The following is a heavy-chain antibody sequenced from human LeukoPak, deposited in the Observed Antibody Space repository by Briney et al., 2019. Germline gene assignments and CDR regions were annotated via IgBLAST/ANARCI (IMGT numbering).Heavy chain of an antibody. D-gene: IGHD4-17*01. Sequence: PGGSLRLSCAAYGFTFSTYWMHWVRQAPGKGLVWVSRINGDGTSTSTSYADSVKGRFTISRDNAKNTLYLHMNTLRAEDTAVYYCARDRDYGAPDYWGQGTLVTVSS. V-gene: IGHV3-74*01. CDR2: INGDGTSTST. CDR1: GFTFSTYW. CDR3: ARDRDYGAPDY. J-gene: IGHJ4*02.